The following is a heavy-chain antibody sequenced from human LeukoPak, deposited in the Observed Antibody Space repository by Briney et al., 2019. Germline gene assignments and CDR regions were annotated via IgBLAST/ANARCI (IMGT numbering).Heavy chain of an antibody. D-gene: IGHD4-17*01. J-gene: IGHJ6*02. V-gene: IGHV1-69*13. Sequence: ASVKVSCKASGGTFSSYAISWVRQAPGQGLEWMGGIIPFFITANYAQKFQGRVTITADESTNTAYMELSSLRAEDTALYYCAKINYGDEGDYGMDVWGQGTTVTVSS. CDR1: GGTFSSYA. CDR3: AKINYGDEGDYGMDV. CDR2: IIPFFITA.